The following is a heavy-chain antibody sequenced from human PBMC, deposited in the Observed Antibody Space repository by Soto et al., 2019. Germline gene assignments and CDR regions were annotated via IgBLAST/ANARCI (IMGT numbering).Heavy chain of an antibody. Sequence: TLSRTCPVSGGSISSGGYSWSWILQPPGKGLEWIGYIYHSGSTYYNPSLKSRVTISVDRSKNQFSLKLSSVTAADTAVYYCARAMVRGAEYNWFDPWGQGTLVTVSS. CDR1: GGSISSGGYS. D-gene: IGHD3-10*01. J-gene: IGHJ5*02. CDR3: ARAMVRGAEYNWFDP. CDR2: IYHSGST. V-gene: IGHV4-30-2*01.